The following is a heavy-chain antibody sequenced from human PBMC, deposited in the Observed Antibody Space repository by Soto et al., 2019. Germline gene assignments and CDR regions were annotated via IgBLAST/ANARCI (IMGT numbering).Heavy chain of an antibody. V-gene: IGHV5-51*01. Sequence: GESLNISCKGSGYSFTSYWIGWVRQMPGKGLEWMGIIYPGDSDTRYSPSFQGQVTISADKSINTAYLQWSSLKASDTAMYYCPRPLYPDAGPGGFKLWGQLRVVTLSS. CDR1: GYSFTSYW. D-gene: IGHD3-16*01. CDR2: IYPGDSDT. CDR3: PRPLYPDAGPGGFKL. J-gene: IGHJ3*01.